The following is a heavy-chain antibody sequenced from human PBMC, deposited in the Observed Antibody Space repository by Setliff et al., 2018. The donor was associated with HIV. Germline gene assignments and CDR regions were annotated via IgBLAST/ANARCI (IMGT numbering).Heavy chain of an antibody. CDR1: GGTFSSYP. J-gene: IGHJ3*02. V-gene: IGHV1-69*10. D-gene: IGHD2-21*02. Sequence: SVKVSCKASGGTFSSYPISWVRQASGQGLEWMGGIIPILDIANYAQKFQVRVTINADKSTSTAYMELSSLRSEDTAVYYCARGGGYCGGDCYPTQDAFDIWGQGTMVTVSS. CDR3: ARGGGYCGGDCYPTQDAFDI. CDR2: IIPILDIA.